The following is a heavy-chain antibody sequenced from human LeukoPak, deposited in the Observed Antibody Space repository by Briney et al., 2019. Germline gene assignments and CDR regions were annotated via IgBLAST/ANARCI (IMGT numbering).Heavy chain of an antibody. Sequence: SETLSLTCTVSRGSVSSDYWSWIRQSPGKGLEWIGYIFYPTTTNYNPSLRSRVTMSLDTSNNQFSLDLTSVTGADTAVYFCATGHSSGWFDYWGQGTLVRVSS. V-gene: IGHV4-59*02. CDR2: IFYPTTT. J-gene: IGHJ4*02. D-gene: IGHD6-19*01. CDR1: RGSVSSDY. CDR3: ATGHSSGWFDY.